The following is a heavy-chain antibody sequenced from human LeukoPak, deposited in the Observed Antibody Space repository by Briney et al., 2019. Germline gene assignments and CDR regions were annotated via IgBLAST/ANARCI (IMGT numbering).Heavy chain of an antibody. V-gene: IGHV1-18*01. J-gene: IGHJ6*02. CDR3: ARVEYYDILTRAAGMDV. CDR2: ISAYNGNT. D-gene: IGHD3-9*01. CDR1: GYTFTSYG. Sequence: ASVKVSCKASGYTFTSYGISWVRQAPGQGLEWMGWISAYNGNTNYAQELQGRVTMTTDTSTSTAYMELRSLRSDDTAVYYCARVEYYDILTRAAGMDVWGQGTTVTVSS.